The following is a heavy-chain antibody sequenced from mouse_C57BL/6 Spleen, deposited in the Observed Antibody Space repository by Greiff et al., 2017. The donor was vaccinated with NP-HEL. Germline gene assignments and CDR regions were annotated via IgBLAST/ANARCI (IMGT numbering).Heavy chain of an antibody. V-gene: IGHV5-12*01. D-gene: IGHD2-1*01. CDR1: GFTFSDYY. Sequence: EVMLVESGGGLVQPGGSLKLSCAASGFTFSDYYMYWVRQTPEKRLEWVAYISNGGGSTYYPDTVKGRFTISRDNAKNTRYLQMSRLKSEDTAMYYCARQKRYGNYFNVWGTGTTVTVSS. J-gene: IGHJ1*03. CDR2: ISNGGGST. CDR3: ARQKRYGNYFNV.